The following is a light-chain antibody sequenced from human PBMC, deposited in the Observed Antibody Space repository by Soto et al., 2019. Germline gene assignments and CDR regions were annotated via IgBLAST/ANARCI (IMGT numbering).Light chain of an antibody. CDR2: EVN. Sequence: QSALTQPASVSGSPGQSITISCTGTSSDVGNYNLVSWYQQHPGKAPKLMIYEVNKRPSGVSNRFSGSKSGNTASLTISGLHAEDEADYYCCSYAGSWVYGGGTKLTVL. CDR3: CSYAGSWV. V-gene: IGLV2-23*02. CDR1: SSDVGNYNL. J-gene: IGLJ3*02.